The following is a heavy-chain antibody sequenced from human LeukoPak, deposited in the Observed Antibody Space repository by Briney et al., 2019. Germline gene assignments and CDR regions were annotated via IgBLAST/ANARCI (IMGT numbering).Heavy chain of an antibody. J-gene: IGHJ4*02. CDR2: INPSGGST. V-gene: IGHV1-46*01. Sequence: ASVKVSCKASGYTFTSYYMHWVRQALGQGLEWMGIINPSGGSTSYAQKFQGRVTMTRDTSTSTVYMELSSLRSEDTAVYYCARATGPRASFDYWGQGTLVTVSS. CDR1: GYTFTSYY. CDR3: ARATGPRASFDY.